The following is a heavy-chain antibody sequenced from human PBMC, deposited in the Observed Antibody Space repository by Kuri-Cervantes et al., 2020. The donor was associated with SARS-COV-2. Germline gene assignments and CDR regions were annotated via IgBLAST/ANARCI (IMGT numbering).Heavy chain of an antibody. J-gene: IGHJ6*03. CDR2: IYYSGST. CDR3: ARRNMDV. Sequence: ESLKISCTVSGGSISSYYWSWIRQPPGKGLEWIGYIYYSGSTNYNPSLKSRVTISVDTSKNQFSLKLSSVTAADTAVYYCARRNMDVWGKGTTVTVSS. CDR1: GGSISSYY. V-gene: IGHV4-59*08.